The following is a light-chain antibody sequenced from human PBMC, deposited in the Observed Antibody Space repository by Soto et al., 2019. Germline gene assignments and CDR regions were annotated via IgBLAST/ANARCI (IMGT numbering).Light chain of an antibody. CDR1: QSVNRY. V-gene: IGKV3-11*01. CDR3: QQREHWPPIT. Sequence: EVVLTQSPATLSLSPGERATLSCRASQSVNRYLAWYQQKPGQAPRLLIYDTSNRATGIPARFSGSGSGTDFTLTIRSLEPEDFAVYYCQQREHWPPITFGQGTRREIK. CDR2: DTS. J-gene: IGKJ5*01.